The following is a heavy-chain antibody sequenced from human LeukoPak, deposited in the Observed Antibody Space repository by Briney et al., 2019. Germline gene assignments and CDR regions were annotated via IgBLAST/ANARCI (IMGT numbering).Heavy chain of an antibody. Sequence: GESPKISCKGSGCSFTSYWIGWVGQMPGKGLEWMGIIYPGDSDTRYSPSFQGQVTISADKSISTAYLQWSSLKDSDTAMYSCSRHVDTAMAYPDYWGQATLLTVSS. J-gene: IGHJ4*02. V-gene: IGHV5-51*01. CDR1: GCSFTSYW. D-gene: IGHD5-18*01. CDR2: IYPGDSDT. CDR3: SRHVDTAMAYPDY.